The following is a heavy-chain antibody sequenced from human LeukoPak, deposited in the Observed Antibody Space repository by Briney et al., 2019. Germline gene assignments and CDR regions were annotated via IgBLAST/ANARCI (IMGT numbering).Heavy chain of an antibody. Sequence: GESLKISCKGSGYSFTSYWIGWVRKLPGKGLGWMGMFYPGDSDTRYSPSFQGQVTISADKSISTAYLQWSSLKASDTAMYYCARGRIGQWLVGNNWFDPWGQGTLVTVSS. D-gene: IGHD6-19*01. CDR2: FYPGDSDT. V-gene: IGHV5-51*01. J-gene: IGHJ5*02. CDR3: ARGRIGQWLVGNNWFDP. CDR1: GYSFTSYW.